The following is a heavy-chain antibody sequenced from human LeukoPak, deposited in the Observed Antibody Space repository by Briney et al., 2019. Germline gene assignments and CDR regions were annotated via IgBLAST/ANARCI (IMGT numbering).Heavy chain of an antibody. CDR3: AIADYYDIWFDP. V-gene: IGHV1-2*02. J-gene: IGHJ5*02. CDR1: GYTFTGYY. CDR2: INPNSGGT. Sequence: GASVKVSCKAPGYTFTGYYMHWVRQAPGQGLEWMGWINPNSGGTNYAQKFQGRVTMTRDTSISTAYMELSRLRSDDTAVFYCAIADYYDIWFDPWGQGTLVTVSS. D-gene: IGHD3-22*01.